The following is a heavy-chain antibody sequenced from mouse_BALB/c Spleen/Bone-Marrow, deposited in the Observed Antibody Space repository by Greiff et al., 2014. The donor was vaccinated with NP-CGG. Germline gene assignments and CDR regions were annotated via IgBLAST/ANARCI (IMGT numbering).Heavy chain of an antibody. CDR3: TRRGYYAMDY. Sequence: VNLVESGAELVKPGASEKMSCKASGYTFTSYWMHWVKQRPGQGLEWIGVIDPSDSYTSYNQKFKGKATLTVDTSSSTAYMRLSSLTSEDSAVYYCTRRGYYAMDYWGQGTSVTVSS. CDR1: GYTFTSYW. CDR2: IDPSDSYT. J-gene: IGHJ4*01. V-gene: IGHV1S127*01.